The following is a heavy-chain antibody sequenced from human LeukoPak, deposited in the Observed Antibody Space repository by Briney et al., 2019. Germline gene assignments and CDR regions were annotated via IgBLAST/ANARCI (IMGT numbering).Heavy chain of an antibody. D-gene: IGHD4-23*01. V-gene: IGHV3-21*04. Sequence: GGSLRLSCAASGFTFSSYSMNWVRQAPGKGLEWVSSISSSSSYIYYADSVKGRFTISRDNAKNSLYLQMNSLRAEDSAIYYCARGARWAYYFDYWGQGSLVTVSS. J-gene: IGHJ4*02. CDR1: GFTFSSYS. CDR3: ARGARWAYYFDY. CDR2: ISSSSSYI.